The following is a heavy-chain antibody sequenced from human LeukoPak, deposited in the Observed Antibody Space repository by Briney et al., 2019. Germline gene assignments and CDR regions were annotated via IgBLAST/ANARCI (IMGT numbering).Heavy chain of an antibody. J-gene: IGHJ4*02. CDR2: IKHNGDEL. D-gene: IGHD3-16*01. Sequence: LGGSLRLSCAASGFTFSSYWMTWVRQAPGKGLEWVANIKHNGDELNYVDSVEDRFTISRDNAKNSLYLHMTDLRAEDTAVYYCARELRTFDSWGQGTLVTVSS. CDR3: ARELRTFDS. CDR1: GFTFSSYW. V-gene: IGHV3-7*01.